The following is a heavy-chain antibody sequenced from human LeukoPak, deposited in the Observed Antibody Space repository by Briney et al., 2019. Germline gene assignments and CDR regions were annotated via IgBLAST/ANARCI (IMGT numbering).Heavy chain of an antibody. Sequence: GGSLRLSCAASGFTFSSYGMHWVRQAPGKGLEWVAVIWYDGSNKYYADSVKGRSTISRDNSKNTPYLQMNSLRAEDTAVYYCARDPYTTSSGYYLFDYWGQGTLVTVSS. V-gene: IGHV3-33*01. D-gene: IGHD3-22*01. CDR3: ARDPYTTSSGYYLFDY. CDR1: GFTFSSYG. J-gene: IGHJ4*02. CDR2: IWYDGSNK.